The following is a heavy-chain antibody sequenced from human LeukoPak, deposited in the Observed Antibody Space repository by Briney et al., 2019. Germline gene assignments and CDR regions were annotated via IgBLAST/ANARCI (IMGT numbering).Heavy chain of an antibody. V-gene: IGHV3-49*04. CDR1: GFTFGDYA. Sequence: PGGSLRLSCTASGFTFGDYAMSWVRQAPGKGLEWVGFIRSKAYGGTTEYAASVKGRFTISRDDYKSIAYLQMNSLKTEDTAVYYCTRNSGYDILTGWGGTWFDPWGQGTLVTVSS. D-gene: IGHD3-9*01. CDR3: TRNSGYDILTGWGGTWFDP. CDR2: IRSKAYGGTT. J-gene: IGHJ5*02.